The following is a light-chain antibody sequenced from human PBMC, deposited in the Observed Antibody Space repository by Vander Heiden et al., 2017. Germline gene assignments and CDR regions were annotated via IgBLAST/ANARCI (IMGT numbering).Light chain of an antibody. J-gene: IGKJ1*01. CDR2: GAS. CDR3: QQYYNWPRT. CDR1: QSVSGN. Sequence: EIVMTQSPATLSVSPGERATLSCRASQSVSGNLAWYQQKPGQAPRLLIYGASTKATGSPARFSGSGSGTEYTLTISSLQSEDLAVYYCQQYYNWPRTFGQGTKVEIK. V-gene: IGKV3-15*01.